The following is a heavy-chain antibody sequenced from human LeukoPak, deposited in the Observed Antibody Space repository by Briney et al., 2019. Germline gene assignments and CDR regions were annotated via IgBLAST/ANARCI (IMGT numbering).Heavy chain of an antibody. V-gene: IGHV3-74*01. D-gene: IGHD3-10*01. CDR3: AREDFGVEY. J-gene: IGHJ4*02. CDR1: GFTFNSYY. Sequence: GGSLRLSCAASGFTFNSYYMNWVRQAPGKGLVWVSRINRDGSDTIYADSVKGRFTISRDNAKNTLFLQMNSLRAEDTAVYYCAREDFGVEYWGQGTLVTVSP. CDR2: INRDGSDT.